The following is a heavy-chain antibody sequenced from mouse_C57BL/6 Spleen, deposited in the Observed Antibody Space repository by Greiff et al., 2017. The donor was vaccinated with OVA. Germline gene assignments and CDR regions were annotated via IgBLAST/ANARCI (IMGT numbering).Heavy chain of an antibody. CDR1: GYTFTDYY. CDR2: INPNNGGT. D-gene: IGHD2-12*01. J-gene: IGHJ1*03. Sequence: VQLQQSGPELVKPGASVKISCKASGYTFTDYYMNWVKQSHGKSLEWIGDINPNNGGTSYNQKFKGKATLTVDKSSSTAYMELRSLTSEDSAVYYCARPLYPRYFDVWGTGTTVTVSS. V-gene: IGHV1-26*01. CDR3: ARPLYPRYFDV.